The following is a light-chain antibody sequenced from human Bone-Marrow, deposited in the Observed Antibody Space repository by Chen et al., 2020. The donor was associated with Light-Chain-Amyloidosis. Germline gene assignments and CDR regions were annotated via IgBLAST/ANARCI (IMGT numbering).Light chain of an antibody. J-gene: IGLJ1*01. Sequence: QSVPTQPPSVSGAPGQRVTIPCTGSSSNIGAGYDVHWYQQLPGTAPKVVIYGGTNRPSGVPDRFSGSKSGTSASLAITRLQAEDEADYYCQSYDSSLSCYVFGTGTKVTVL. V-gene: IGLV1-40*01. CDR2: GGT. CDR1: SSNIGAGYD. CDR3: QSYDSSLSCYV.